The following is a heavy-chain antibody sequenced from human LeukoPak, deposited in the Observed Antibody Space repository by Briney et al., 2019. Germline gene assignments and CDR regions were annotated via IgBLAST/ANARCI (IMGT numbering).Heavy chain of an antibody. Sequence: ASVKVSCKASGYTFTTYDINWARQATGQGLEWMGWMNPNSGATGYAQKFQGRVTMTRNTSISTAYMELSSLRSEDTAVYYCARGVENWSFDFWGQGALVTVSS. D-gene: IGHD1-1*01. CDR3: ARGVENWSFDF. V-gene: IGHV1-8*01. CDR2: MNPNSGAT. CDR1: GYTFTTYD. J-gene: IGHJ4*02.